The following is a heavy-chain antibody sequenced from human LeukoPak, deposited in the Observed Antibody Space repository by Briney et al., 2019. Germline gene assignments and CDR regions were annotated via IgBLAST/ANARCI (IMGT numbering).Heavy chain of an antibody. V-gene: IGHV3-7*03. CDR2: IKQDGSEK. Sequence: GGSLRLSCAASGFTFSSYWMSWVRQAPGKGLEWVANIKQDGSEKYYVDSVKGRFTISRDNAKNSLYLQMNSLRAEDTAVYYCARVEDSGYDFFDYWGQGTLVTGSS. CDR1: GFTFSSYW. CDR3: ARVEDSGYDFFDY. J-gene: IGHJ4*02. D-gene: IGHD5-12*01.